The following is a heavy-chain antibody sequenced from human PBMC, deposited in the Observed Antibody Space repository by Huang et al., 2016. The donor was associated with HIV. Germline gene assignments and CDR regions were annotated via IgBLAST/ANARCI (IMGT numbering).Heavy chain of an antibody. V-gene: IGHV4-34*01. CDR2: INQSEST. Sequence: QVQLQQWGAGLLRPSETLSLTCAVYGGSFSGYYGTWIRQPPGKGLEWIGEINQSESTNYNPSLKSRVTISVDTSRNQFALTLTSVTAADTAVYYCARGQGGYYYYYMDVWGKGTTVTVSS. CDR1: GGSFSGYY. J-gene: IGHJ6*03. CDR3: ARGQGGYYYYYMDV.